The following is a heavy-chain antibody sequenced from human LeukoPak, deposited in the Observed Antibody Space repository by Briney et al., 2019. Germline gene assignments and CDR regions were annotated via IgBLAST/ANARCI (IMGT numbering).Heavy chain of an antibody. J-gene: IGHJ4*02. CDR2: IYYSGST. D-gene: IGHD3-10*01. CDR1: GGSISSSNYY. CDR3: AREGGYGSGGLDY. V-gene: IGHV4-39*02. Sequence: SETLSLTCTVSGGSISSSNYYWGWIRQPPGKGLEWIGSIYYSGSTYYNPSLRSRVTISVDTSRNQFSLKLTSVTAADRAVYYCAREGGYGSGGLDYWGQGTLVTVSS.